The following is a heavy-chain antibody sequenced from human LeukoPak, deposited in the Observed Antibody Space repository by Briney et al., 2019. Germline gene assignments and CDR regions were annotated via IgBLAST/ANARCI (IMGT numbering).Heavy chain of an antibody. CDR1: GGSISSYY. D-gene: IGHD3-10*01. V-gene: IGHV4-59*01. Sequence: SETLSLTCTVSGGSISSYYWSWIRQPPGKGLEWIGYIYYSGSTNYNPSLKSRVTISADTSKNQFSLKLSSVTAADTAVYYCARWVLYGSGSPWGQGTLVTVSS. CDR2: IYYSGST. CDR3: ARWVLYGSGSP. J-gene: IGHJ4*02.